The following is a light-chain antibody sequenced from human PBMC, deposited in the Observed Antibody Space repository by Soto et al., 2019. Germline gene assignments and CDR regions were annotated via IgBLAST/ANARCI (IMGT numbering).Light chain of an antibody. CDR2: GAS. J-gene: IGKJ2*01. Sequence: EIVLTQSPGTLSLSPGERATLSCRASQSISSSYLAWYQQKPGQAPRLLIYGASSRATGIPDRFSGSGSGTDFTLTISRLEPEDFAVYYCQHYGPYTFGQGTKLEIK. CDR1: QSISSSY. V-gene: IGKV3-20*01. CDR3: QHYGPYT.